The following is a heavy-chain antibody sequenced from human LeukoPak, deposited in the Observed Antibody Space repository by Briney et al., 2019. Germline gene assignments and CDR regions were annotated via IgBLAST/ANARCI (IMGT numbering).Heavy chain of an antibody. D-gene: IGHD6-13*01. CDR1: GFTFDDYG. Sequence: PRGSLRLSCAPSGFTFDDYGMSWVRQAPEKGLEWGSGINWDGGSTVYADSVKGRFTISRDNAKNSLYLQKNSLRVEDTALYYCARTKQQLVLDAFDIWGQGTMVTVSS. CDR2: INWDGGST. V-gene: IGHV3-20*04. CDR3: ARTKQQLVLDAFDI. J-gene: IGHJ3*02.